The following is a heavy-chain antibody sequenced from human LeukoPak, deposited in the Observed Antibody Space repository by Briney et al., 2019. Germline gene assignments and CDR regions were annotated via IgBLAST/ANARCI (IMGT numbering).Heavy chain of an antibody. D-gene: IGHD5-12*01. CDR2: INPNSGSK. V-gene: IGHV1-2*02. J-gene: IGHJ6*03. CDR3: ARGPSYSGCDVKMGYYYYYMDV. Sequence: ASVTVSCTASGYTFTGYYMHWVRQAPGQGLEWMGWINPNSGSKNYAHNFQGRITMTRDTFISTAYMELSRLRSEDTAVYYCARGPSYSGCDVKMGYYYYYMDVWGEGTTVTVSS. CDR1: GYTFTGYY.